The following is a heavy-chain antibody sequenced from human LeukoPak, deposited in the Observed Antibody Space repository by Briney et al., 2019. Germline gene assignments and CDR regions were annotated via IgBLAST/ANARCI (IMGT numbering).Heavy chain of an antibody. Sequence: QPGGSLRLSCAASGFTVSSNYMSWVRQAPGRGLEWVSVIYSGGSTYYADSVKGRFTISRDNSKNTLFLQMNSLRAGDTAVYYCARVDYGDYGFDYWGQGTLVTVSS. CDR2: IYSGGST. CDR1: GFTVSSNY. CDR3: ARVDYGDYGFDY. V-gene: IGHV3-66*01. J-gene: IGHJ4*02. D-gene: IGHD4-17*01.